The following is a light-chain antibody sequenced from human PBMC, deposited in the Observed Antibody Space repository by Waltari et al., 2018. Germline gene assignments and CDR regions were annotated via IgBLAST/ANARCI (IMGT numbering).Light chain of an antibody. CDR1: SRDFGANNF. CDR2: EVT. V-gene: IGLV2-23*02. CDR3: CSYTSIGPVL. Sequence: QSALTQPASVSGSPGQSIAISCIGTSRDFGANNFLSWYQQHPGRAPKLMIHEVTKRPSGVSTRFSGSKSGNTASLTISGLQAEDEADYYCCSYTSIGPVLIGGGTKVTVL. J-gene: IGLJ2*01.